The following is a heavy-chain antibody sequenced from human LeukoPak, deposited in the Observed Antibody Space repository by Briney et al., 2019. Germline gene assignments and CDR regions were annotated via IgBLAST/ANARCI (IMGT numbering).Heavy chain of an antibody. Sequence: GGSLRLSCAVSGFTSSGFWMSWSRQAPGKGLEWVASINSDGSEGYYADVVKGRLTISRDNAKNSLYLQMNSLRAEDTAVYYCARTRWPRGLGLVLLRNEVQYYYYGMDVWGQGTTVTVSS. CDR3: ARTRWPRGLGLVLLRNEVQYYYYGMDV. CDR2: INSDGSEG. D-gene: IGHD6-19*01. V-gene: IGHV3-7*01. CDR1: GFTSSGFW. J-gene: IGHJ6*02.